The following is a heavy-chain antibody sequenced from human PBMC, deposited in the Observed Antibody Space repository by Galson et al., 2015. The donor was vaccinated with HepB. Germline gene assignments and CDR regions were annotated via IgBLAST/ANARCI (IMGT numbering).Heavy chain of an antibody. Sequence: SLRLSCAASGFTFSNAWMSWVRQAPGKGLEWVGRIKSKTDGGTTDYAAPVKGRFTISRDDSRNTLYLQMNSLKTEDTAVYYCTTAAAGPYYGDYYGMDVWGQGTTVTVSS. V-gene: IGHV3-15*01. CDR3: TTAAAGPYYGDYYGMDV. D-gene: IGHD6-13*01. CDR1: GFTFSNAW. CDR2: IKSKTDGGTT. J-gene: IGHJ6*02.